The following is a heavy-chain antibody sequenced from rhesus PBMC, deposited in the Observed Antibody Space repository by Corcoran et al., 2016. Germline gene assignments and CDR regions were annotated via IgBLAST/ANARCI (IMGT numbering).Heavy chain of an antibody. J-gene: IGHJ5-1*01. Sequence: EVQLAETGGGLVQPGGSLKLSCAASGFTFSSYGMSGVRQAPGKGQEWVSGINSGGGSTYYADSVRGRFTITRNNSKTTLSLQMNSRGAADTAVYYCAKVPSGSYYYPVSFDVWGPGVLVTVSS. CDR1: GFTFSSYG. D-gene: IGHD3-16*01. CDR3: AKVPSGSYYYPVSFDV. V-gene: IGHV3S5*01. CDR2: INSGGGST.